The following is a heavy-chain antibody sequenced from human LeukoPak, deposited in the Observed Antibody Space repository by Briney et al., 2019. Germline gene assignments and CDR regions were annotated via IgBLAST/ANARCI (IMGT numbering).Heavy chain of an antibody. V-gene: IGHV5-51*01. Sequence: GESLKISCKGSGYTFSSNWIGWVRQMPGKGLEWMGIIYPGDSDTRYSPSFQGQVTISADRSSSTAYLQWSSLKASDTAMYYCARHRVGIYSRNHAFDIWGQGTMVTVSS. D-gene: IGHD1-26*01. CDR3: ARHRVGIYSRNHAFDI. CDR2: IYPGDSDT. CDR1: GYTFSSNW. J-gene: IGHJ3*02.